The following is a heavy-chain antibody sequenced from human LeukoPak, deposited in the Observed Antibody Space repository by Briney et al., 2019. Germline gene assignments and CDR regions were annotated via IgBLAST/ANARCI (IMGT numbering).Heavy chain of an antibody. CDR3: TRGGPAYCGADCYDFDY. CDR2: INWSGGRT. CDR1: GFNFEDYG. D-gene: IGHD2-21*02. V-gene: IGHV3-20*04. Sequence: GGSLRLSCAVSGFNFEDYGMSWVRQAPGKGLEWVSSINWSGGRTGYADSVKGRFTISRDNAKNSLYLQMNSLRAEDTAFYYCTRGGPAYCGADCYDFDYWGRGTLVTVSS. J-gene: IGHJ4*02.